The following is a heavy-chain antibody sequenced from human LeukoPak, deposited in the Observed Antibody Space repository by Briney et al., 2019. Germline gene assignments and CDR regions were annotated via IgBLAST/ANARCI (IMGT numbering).Heavy chain of an antibody. J-gene: IGHJ3*02. CDR3: AKDSFWTPPAAADDFDI. D-gene: IGHD3/OR15-3a*01. Sequence: PGGSLRLSCAASGFTFSSYAMSWVRQAPGKGLEWVSAISGSGGSTYYADSVKGRFTISRDNSKNTLYLQMNSLRAEDTAVYYCAKDSFWTPPAAADDFDIWGQGKRVTVSS. V-gene: IGHV3-23*01. CDR1: GFTFSSYA. CDR2: ISGSGGST.